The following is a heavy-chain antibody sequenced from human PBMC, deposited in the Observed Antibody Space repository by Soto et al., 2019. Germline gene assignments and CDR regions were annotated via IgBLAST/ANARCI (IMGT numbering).Heavy chain of an antibody. J-gene: IGHJ4*02. CDR1: GGSISSYY. Sequence: SETLSLTCTVSGGSISSYYWSWIWQPPGKGLEWIGYIYYSGSTNYNPSLKSRVTISVDTSKNQFSLKLSSVTAADTAVYYCARRAHSIGWYYFAYWGQGTLVTVS. V-gene: IGHV4-59*08. CDR3: ARRAHSIGWYYFAY. D-gene: IGHD6-19*01. CDR2: IYYSGST.